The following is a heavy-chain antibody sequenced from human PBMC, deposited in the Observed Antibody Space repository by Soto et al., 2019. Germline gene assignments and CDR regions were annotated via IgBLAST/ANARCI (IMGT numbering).Heavy chain of an antibody. CDR3: ARGGSNDWQVAFDI. D-gene: IGHD3-9*01. CDR1: GGSFSTYY. V-gene: IGHV4-34*01. J-gene: IGHJ3*02. CDR2: INHNGNN. Sequence: LSLTCVVSGGSFSTYYYSWIRQSPGKGLEWIGEINHNGNNNYSPSLKSRVTMSLDTSKNQFSLKLTSVTAADTAVYYCARGGSNDWQVAFDIWGQGTMVTVSS.